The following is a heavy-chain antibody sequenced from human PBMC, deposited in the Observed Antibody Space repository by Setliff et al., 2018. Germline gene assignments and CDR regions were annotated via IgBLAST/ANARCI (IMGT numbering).Heavy chain of an antibody. D-gene: IGHD5-18*01. CDR2: IIPIFGTA. Sequence: SVKVSCKASGGTFSSYAISWVRQAPGQGLEWMGGIIPIFGTANYAQNFQGRVTITTDESTSTAYMELTSLRSEDTAVYYCARDGVHTAMLIDYYYYMDVWGTGTTVTVSS. V-gene: IGHV1-69*05. J-gene: IGHJ6*03. CDR1: GGTFSSYA. CDR3: ARDGVHTAMLIDYYYYMDV.